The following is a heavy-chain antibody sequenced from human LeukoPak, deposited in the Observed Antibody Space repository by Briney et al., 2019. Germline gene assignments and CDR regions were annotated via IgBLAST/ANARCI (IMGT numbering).Heavy chain of an antibody. V-gene: IGHV3-43*01. D-gene: IGHD3-10*02. Sequence: GGSLRLSCATSGFNFDRYTIHWVRQVPGKGLEWVSLAGWAGGTTFYSDSVRGRFTISRDSGRKSVYLQMNSLTTDDTAFYFCAKELDTMFFDYWGQGALVTVSS. J-gene: IGHJ4*02. CDR1: GFNFDRYT. CDR3: AKELDTMFFDY. CDR2: AGWAGGTT.